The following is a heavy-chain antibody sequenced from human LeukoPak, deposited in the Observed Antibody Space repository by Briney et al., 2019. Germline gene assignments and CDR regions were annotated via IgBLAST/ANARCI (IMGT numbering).Heavy chain of an antibody. Sequence: SETLSLTCTVSGGSISSYYWSWIRQPPGKGLEWIGYIYYSGSTNYNPSLKSRVTISVDTSKNQFSLKLSSVTAADTAVYYCARQYDYSNPLWGQGTLVTVSS. CDR1: GGSISSYY. J-gene: IGHJ4*02. D-gene: IGHD4-11*01. CDR3: ARQYDYSNPL. CDR2: IYYSGST. V-gene: IGHV4-59*01.